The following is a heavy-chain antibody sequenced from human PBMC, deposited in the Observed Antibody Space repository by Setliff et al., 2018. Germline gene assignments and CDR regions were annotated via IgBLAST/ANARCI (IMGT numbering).Heavy chain of an antibody. V-gene: IGHV4-4*08. CDR3: ARKDGNM. D-gene: IGHD2-15*01. J-gene: IGHJ3*02. CDR2: IYTTGST. CDR1: GDSIRNYH. Sequence: SETLSLTCTVSGDSIRNYHWSWFRQPPGSRLEWIGYIYTTGSTSYNPSLKSRVTMSVDTSKIQFSLKMRSVTAADAALYYCARKDGNMWGQGTMVTVSS.